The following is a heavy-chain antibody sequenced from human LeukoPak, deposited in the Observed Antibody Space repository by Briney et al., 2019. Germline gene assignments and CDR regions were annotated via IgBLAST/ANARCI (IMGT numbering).Heavy chain of an antibody. V-gene: IGHV3-53*01. CDR3: ARGGYYYESSGYLDY. CDR1: GFIVSGDF. D-gene: IGHD3-22*01. Sequence: PGGSLRLSCAASGFIVSGDFMSWVRQAPGKGLEWVSVIYSDGSTYYADSVKGRFTISRDNSKNTLYLQMNSLRAEDTAVYYCARGGYYYESSGYLDYWGQGTLVTVSS. J-gene: IGHJ4*02. CDR2: IYSDGST.